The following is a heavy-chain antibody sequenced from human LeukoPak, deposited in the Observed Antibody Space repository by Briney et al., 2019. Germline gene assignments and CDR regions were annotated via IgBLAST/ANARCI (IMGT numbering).Heavy chain of an antibody. CDR2: IIPIFGTA. CDR1: GGTFSSYA. Sequence: WASVKVSCKASGGTFSSYAISWVRQAPGQGLEWMGGIIPIFGTANYAQKFQGRVTITADESTSTAYMELSSLRSEDTAVYYCARARYCSGGSCPHGGGMDVWGQGTTVTVS. J-gene: IGHJ6*02. CDR3: ARARYCSGGSCPHGGGMDV. V-gene: IGHV1-69*13. D-gene: IGHD2-15*01.